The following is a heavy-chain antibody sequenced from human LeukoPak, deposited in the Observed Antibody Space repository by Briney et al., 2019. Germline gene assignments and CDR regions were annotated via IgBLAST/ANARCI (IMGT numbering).Heavy chain of an antibody. J-gene: IGHJ4*02. CDR1: GGSISTYY. V-gene: IGHV4-4*07. CDR2: IYSSGST. Sequence: PSETLSLTCTVSGGSISTYYWSWIRQPAGKGLEWIGRIYSSGSTNYNPSLKSRVTMSVDTSKNQFSLKLSSVTAADTAVYYCARDVAVAGTGGYYFDYWGQGTLVTVSS. CDR3: ARDVAVAGTGGYYFDY. D-gene: IGHD6-19*01.